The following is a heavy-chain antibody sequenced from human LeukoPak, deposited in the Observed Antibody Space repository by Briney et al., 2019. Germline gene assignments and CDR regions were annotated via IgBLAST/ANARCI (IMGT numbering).Heavy chain of an antibody. J-gene: IGHJ3*02. CDR1: GFTFSGYD. CDR3: ARGMTTVKGDAFDI. V-gene: IGHV3-13*01. CDR2: IVTAGDT. D-gene: IGHD4-17*01. Sequence: PGGSLRLSCAASGFTFSGYDMHWVRQATGKGLEWVSTIVTAGDTYYPGSVKGRFTISRENAKNSLYLQMNSLRAGDTAVYYCARGMTTVKGDAFDIWGQGTIVTVSS.